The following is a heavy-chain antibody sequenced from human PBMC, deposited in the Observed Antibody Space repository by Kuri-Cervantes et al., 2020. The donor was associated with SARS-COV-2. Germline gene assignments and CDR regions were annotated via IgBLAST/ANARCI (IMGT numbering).Heavy chain of an antibody. J-gene: IGHJ4*02. Sequence: GGSLRLSCKGSGYSFTSYWIGWVRQMPGKGLEWMGIIYPGDSDTRYSPSFQGQVTISADKSISTAYLQWSSLKASDTAMYYCARPSDYCSSTSCLDYWGQGTLVTVLL. CDR2: IYPGDSDT. CDR1: GYSFTSYW. CDR3: ARPSDYCSSTSCLDY. V-gene: IGHV5-51*01. D-gene: IGHD2-2*01.